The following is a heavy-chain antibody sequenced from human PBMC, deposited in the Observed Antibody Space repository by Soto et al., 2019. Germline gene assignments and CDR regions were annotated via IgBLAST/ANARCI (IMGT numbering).Heavy chain of an antibody. V-gene: IGHV3-48*03. Sequence: GGSLRLSCVASGFTLSSYEMMWVRQAPGRGLEWVSYNSRTGSPTFYADSVRGRFTISRDNAKNSMFLQVSSLRVEDTAFYYCATSLSGYPDNYWGQGKLVTVSS. D-gene: IGHD3-22*01. CDR2: NSRTGSPT. CDR3: ATSLSGYPDNY. J-gene: IGHJ4*02. CDR1: GFTLSSYE.